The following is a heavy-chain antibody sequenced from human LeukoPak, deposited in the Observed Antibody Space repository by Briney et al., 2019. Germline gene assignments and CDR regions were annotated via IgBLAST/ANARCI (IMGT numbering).Heavy chain of an antibody. J-gene: IGHJ6*02. CDR3: ASRVKGYYYGMDV. CDR1: GVTVSSNY. CDR2: IYSGGST. D-gene: IGHD3-10*01. Sequence: GGSLRLSCAASGVTVSSNYMSWVRQAPGKGLEWVSLIYSGGSTYYADSVKGRFTISRDNSKNTLYLQMKSLRAEDTAVYYCASRVKGYYYGMDVWGQGTTVTVFS. V-gene: IGHV3-66*01.